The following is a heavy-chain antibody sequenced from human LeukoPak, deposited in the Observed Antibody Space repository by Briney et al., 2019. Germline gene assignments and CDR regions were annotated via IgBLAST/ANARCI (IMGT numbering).Heavy chain of an antibody. D-gene: IGHD3-22*01. CDR2: ISRNGGST. CDR3: VKALNYDYSGFGFDY. J-gene: IGHJ4*02. V-gene: IGHV3-64D*09. CDR1: RFTFSSYA. Sequence: GGSLRLSCSASRFTFSSYAMHWVRQAPGKGLEYVSAISRNGGSTYYADSVKGRFTISRDNSKNTLFLQMSSLRPEDTAVYYCVKALNYDYSGFGFDYWGQGTLVTVSS.